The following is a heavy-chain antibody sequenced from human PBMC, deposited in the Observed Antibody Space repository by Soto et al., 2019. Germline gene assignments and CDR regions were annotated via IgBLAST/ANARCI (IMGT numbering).Heavy chain of an antibody. Sequence: VGSMRLSCAASGFTFSSYDMHWVRQAPGKGLEWVAFISYDGSNKYYADSVKGRFTISRDNSKNTLYLQMNSLRAEDTAVYYCARDRVVVVAATLDYWGQGNLVPVSS. CDR1: GFTFSSYD. V-gene: IGHV3-30-3*01. CDR2: ISYDGSNK. D-gene: IGHD2-15*01. J-gene: IGHJ4*02. CDR3: ARDRVVVVAATLDY.